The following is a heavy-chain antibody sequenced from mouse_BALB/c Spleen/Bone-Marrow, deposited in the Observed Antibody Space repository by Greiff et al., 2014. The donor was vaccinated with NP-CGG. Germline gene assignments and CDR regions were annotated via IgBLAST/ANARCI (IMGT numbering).Heavy chain of an antibody. CDR1: GFNIKDTY. D-gene: IGHD1-1*01. Sequence: DVKLQESGAELVKPGASVKLSCTASGFNIKDTYMHWVKQRPEQGLEWIGRIDPANGNTKYDPKLQGKATITADTSSNTAYLQLSSLTSEDTAVYYCAAYYYGSSQFAYWGQGTLVTVSA. V-gene: IGHV14-3*02. CDR3: AAYYYGSSQFAY. J-gene: IGHJ3*01. CDR2: IDPANGNT.